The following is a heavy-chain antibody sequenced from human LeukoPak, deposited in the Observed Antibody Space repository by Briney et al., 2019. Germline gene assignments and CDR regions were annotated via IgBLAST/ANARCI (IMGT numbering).Heavy chain of an antibody. D-gene: IGHD6-13*01. V-gene: IGHV3-48*01. CDR3: ARDGSGAAAGPFDY. J-gene: IGHJ4*02. CDR1: GFTFSSYS. CDR2: ISSSSSTI. Sequence: GGSLRLSCAASGFTFSSYSMNWVRQAPGKGLEWVSYISSSSSTIYYADSVKGRFTISRDNAKNSLYLQMNSLRAEDTAVYYCARDGSGAAAGPFDYWGQGTLVTVSS.